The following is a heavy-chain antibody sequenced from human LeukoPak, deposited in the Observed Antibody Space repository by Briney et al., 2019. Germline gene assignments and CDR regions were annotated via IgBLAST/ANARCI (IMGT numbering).Heavy chain of an antibody. J-gene: IGHJ6*02. Sequence: SETLSLTCTVSGGSISSSSYYWGWIRQPPGKGLEWIGSIYYSGSTYYNPSLKSRVTISVDTSKNQFSLKLSSVTAADTAVYYCARGIGEQLVLYGMDVWGQGTTVTVSS. D-gene: IGHD6-6*01. CDR3: ARGIGEQLVLYGMDV. V-gene: IGHV4-39*01. CDR2: IYYSGST. CDR1: GGSISSSSYY.